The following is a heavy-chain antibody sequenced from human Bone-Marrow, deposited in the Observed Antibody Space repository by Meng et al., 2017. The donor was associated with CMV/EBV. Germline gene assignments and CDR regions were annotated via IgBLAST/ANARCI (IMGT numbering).Heavy chain of an antibody. D-gene: IGHD3-3*01. Sequence: SETLSFTCTVSGYSISSGYYWGWIRQPPGKGLEWIGSIYHSGSTYYNPSLKSRVTISVDTSKNQFSLKLSSVTAADTAVYYCAREDQYYDFWSGSAGAYYGMDVWGQGTTVTVSS. CDR2: IYHSGST. J-gene: IGHJ6*02. CDR1: GYSISSGYY. V-gene: IGHV4-38-2*02. CDR3: AREDQYYDFWSGSAGAYYGMDV.